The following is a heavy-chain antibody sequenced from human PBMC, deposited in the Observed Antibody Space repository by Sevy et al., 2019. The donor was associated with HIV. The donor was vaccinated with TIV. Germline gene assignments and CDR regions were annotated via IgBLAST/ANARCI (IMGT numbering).Heavy chain of an antibody. V-gene: IGHV3-23*01. CDR3: AKDPDPLYSRQWWGGY. CDR2: ISGSGGST. Sequence: GGSLRLSCAASGFTFSSYAMSWVRQAPGKGLEWVSAISGSGGSTYYADSVKGRFTISRDNSKNTLYLQMNSLRAEDTAAYFCAKDPDPLYSRQWWGGYWGQGTLVTVSS. CDR1: GFTFSSYA. J-gene: IGHJ4*02. D-gene: IGHD2-8*01.